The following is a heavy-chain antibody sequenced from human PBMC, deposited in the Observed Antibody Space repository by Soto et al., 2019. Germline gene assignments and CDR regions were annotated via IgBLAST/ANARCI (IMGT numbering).Heavy chain of an antibody. Sequence: PGGSLRLSCAASGFTFSSYAMSWVRQAPGKGLEWVSAISGSGGSTYYADSVKGRFTISRDNSKNTLYPQMNSLRAEDTAVYYCAKDEGGLAYYDFWSGYFFPFDYWGQGTLVTVSS. V-gene: IGHV3-23*01. CDR3: AKDEGGLAYYDFWSGYFFPFDY. D-gene: IGHD3-3*01. CDR1: GFTFSSYA. CDR2: ISGSGGST. J-gene: IGHJ4*02.